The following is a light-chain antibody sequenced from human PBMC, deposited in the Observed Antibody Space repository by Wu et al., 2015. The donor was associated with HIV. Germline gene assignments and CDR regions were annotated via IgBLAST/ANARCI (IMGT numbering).Light chain of an antibody. V-gene: IGKV1-9*01. CDR2: AAT. J-gene: IGKJ1*01. CDR1: QDISSY. CDR3: QQYYSHPQT. Sequence: DIQLTQSPSFLSASVGDRVIITCRASQDISSYLAWYQQKPGKALKLLIYAATTLQSGVPSRFSGSGSGTAFTLTISCLQSEDLATYYCQQYYSHPQTFGQGPRWKSN.